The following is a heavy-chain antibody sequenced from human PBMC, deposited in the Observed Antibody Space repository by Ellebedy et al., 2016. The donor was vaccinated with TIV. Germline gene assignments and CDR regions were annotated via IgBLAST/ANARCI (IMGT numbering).Heavy chain of an antibody. D-gene: IGHD6-13*01. CDR2: ISSSSSYI. CDR3: ARLSWYGDGMDV. CDR1: GFTFSSYS. J-gene: IGHJ6*02. Sequence: GGSLRLXXAASGFTFSSYSMNWVCQATGKGLEWVSSISSSSSYIYYADSVKGRFTISRDNAKNSLYLQMNSLRAEDTAVYYCARLSWYGDGMDVWGQGTTVTVSS. V-gene: IGHV3-21*01.